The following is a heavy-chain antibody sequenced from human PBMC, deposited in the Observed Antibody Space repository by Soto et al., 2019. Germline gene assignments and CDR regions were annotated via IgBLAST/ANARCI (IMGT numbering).Heavy chain of an antibody. V-gene: IGHV4-59*12. CDR1: GGSISPYY. D-gene: IGHD3-10*01. Sequence: SETLSLTCTVSGGSISPYYWSWIRQPPGKGLEWIGFIYYSGSANYNPSLKSRVTISVDTSKDQFSLKLNSVTAADTAVYYCARGKNYFDFWGQGTLVTVSS. CDR2: IYYSGSA. J-gene: IGHJ4*02. CDR3: ARGKNYFDF.